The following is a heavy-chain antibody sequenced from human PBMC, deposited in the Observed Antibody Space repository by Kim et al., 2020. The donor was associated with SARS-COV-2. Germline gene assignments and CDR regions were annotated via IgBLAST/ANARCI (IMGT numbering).Heavy chain of an antibody. J-gene: IGHJ5*02. CDR1: GGSFSGYY. CDR3: ARGKGAGWFDP. Sequence: SETLSLTCAVYGGSFSGYYWSWIRQPPGKGLEWIGEINHSGSTNYNPSLKSRVTISVDTSENQFSLKLSSVTAADTAVYYCARGKGAGWFDPWGQGTLVTVSS. CDR2: INHSGST. V-gene: IGHV4-34*01.